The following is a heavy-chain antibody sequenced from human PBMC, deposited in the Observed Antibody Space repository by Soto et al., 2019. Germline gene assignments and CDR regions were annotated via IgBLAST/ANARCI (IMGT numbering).Heavy chain of an antibody. J-gene: IGHJ5*02. V-gene: IGHV3-23*01. CDR1: GFTFRSYA. Sequence: GGSLRLSCAASGFTFRSYAMSWVRQAPGKGLEWGSAISGSGGSTYYADSVKGRFTISRDNSKNTLYLQMNSLRAEDTAVYYCXKDYDSSGYHYVNWFDPWGQGTLVTVSS. CDR2: ISGSGGST. CDR3: XKDYDSSGYHYVNWFDP. D-gene: IGHD3-22*01.